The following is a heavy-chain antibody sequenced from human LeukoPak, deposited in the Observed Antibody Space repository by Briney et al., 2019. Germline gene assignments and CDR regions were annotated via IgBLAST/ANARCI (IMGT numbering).Heavy chain of an antibody. CDR3: IPYLTDYDILTGSYLIGDDY. CDR1: GFTFSSYA. J-gene: IGHJ4*02. V-gene: IGHV3-30-3*01. D-gene: IGHD3-9*01. CDR2: ISYDGSNK. Sequence: PGRSLRLSCAASGFTFSSYAMPWVRQAPGKGLEWVAVISYDGSNKYYADSVKGRFTISRDNAKNSLYLQMNSLRAEDTAVYYCIPYLTDYDILTGSYLIGDDYWGQGTLVTVSS.